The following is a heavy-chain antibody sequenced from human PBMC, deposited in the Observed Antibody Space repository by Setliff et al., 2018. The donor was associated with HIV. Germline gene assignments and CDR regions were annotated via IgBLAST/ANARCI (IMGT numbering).Heavy chain of an antibody. J-gene: IGHJ6*03. CDR1: GGSISGSSYY. V-gene: IGHV4-61*09. D-gene: IGHD2-2*01. CDR2: IYTSGST. CDR3: ARVALHCSSTSCFAGDYYYYMDV. Sequence: PSETLSLTCTVSGGSISGSSYYWSWIRQPAGKGLEWIGHIYTSGSTNYNSSLKSRVTISVDTSKNQFSLKLSSVTAADTAVYYCARVALHCSSTSCFAGDYYYYMDVWGKGTTVTVSS.